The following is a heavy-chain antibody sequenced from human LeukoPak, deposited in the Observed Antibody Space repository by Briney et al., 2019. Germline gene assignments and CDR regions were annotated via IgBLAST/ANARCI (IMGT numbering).Heavy chain of an antibody. D-gene: IGHD4-17*01. Sequence: SETLSLTCTVSGGSISSGGYYWSWIRQHPGKGLEWIGYIYYSGSTYYNPSLKSRVTISVDTSKNQFSLKLSSVTAADTAVYYCARERVSSVTTVTTPISFPDYWGQGTLVTVSS. CDR2: IYYSGST. CDR3: ARERVSSVTTVTTPISFPDY. CDR1: GGSISSGGYY. J-gene: IGHJ4*02. V-gene: IGHV4-31*03.